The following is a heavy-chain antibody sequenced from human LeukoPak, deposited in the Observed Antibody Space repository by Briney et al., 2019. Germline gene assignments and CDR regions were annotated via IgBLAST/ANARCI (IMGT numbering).Heavy chain of an antibody. CDR2: ISSSGSTI. CDR3: ARDIASSWTPHFDY. J-gene: IGHJ4*02. D-gene: IGHD2-2*01. CDR1: GFTFSDYY. V-gene: IGHV3-11*01. Sequence: GGSLRLSCAASGFTFSDYYMSWIRQAPGKGLEWVSYISSSGSTIYYADSVKGRFTISRDNAKNSLYLQMNSLRVEDTAVYYCARDIASSWTPHFDYWGQGTLVTVSS.